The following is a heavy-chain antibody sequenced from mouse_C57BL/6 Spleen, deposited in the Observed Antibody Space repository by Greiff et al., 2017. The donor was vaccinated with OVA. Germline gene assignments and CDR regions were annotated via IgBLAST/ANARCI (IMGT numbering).Heavy chain of an antibody. CDR1: GYTFTSYW. Sequence: QVQLQQPGAELVMPGASVKLSCKASGYTFTSYWMHWVKQRPGQGLEWIGEIDPSDSYTNYNQKFKGKSTLTVYKSSSTAYMQLSSLTSEDSAVYYCARRGYLEWFAYWGQGTLVTVSA. J-gene: IGHJ3*01. V-gene: IGHV1-69*01. CDR2: IDPSDSYT. CDR3: ARRGYLEWFAY.